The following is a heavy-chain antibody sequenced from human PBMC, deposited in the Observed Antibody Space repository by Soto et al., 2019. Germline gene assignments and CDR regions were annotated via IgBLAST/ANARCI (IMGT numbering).Heavy chain of an antibody. D-gene: IGHD6-25*01. V-gene: IGHV1-69*02. CDR3: ASGPAATPFDY. J-gene: IGHJ4*02. CDR1: GGTFSSYT. Sequence: SVKVSCKASGGTFSSYTISWVRQAPGQGLEWMGRIIPILGIANYAQKFQGRVTITADKSTSTAYMELSSLRSEDAAVYYCASGPAATPFDYWGQGTLVTVSS. CDR2: IIPILGIA.